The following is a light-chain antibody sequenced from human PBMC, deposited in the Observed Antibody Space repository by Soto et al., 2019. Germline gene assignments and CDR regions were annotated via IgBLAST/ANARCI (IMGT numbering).Light chain of an antibody. CDR3: QQSYSTPFT. CDR2: AAS. J-gene: IGKJ3*01. V-gene: IGKV1-39*01. Sequence: DIQMTQSPSSLSASVGDRVTITCRASQSISSSLNWYQHKPGKAPNLLIYAASSLQSGVPSRFSDSASGTDFTLTIASLQPEAFATYYCQQSYSTPFTFGPGTKVEIK. CDR1: QSISSS.